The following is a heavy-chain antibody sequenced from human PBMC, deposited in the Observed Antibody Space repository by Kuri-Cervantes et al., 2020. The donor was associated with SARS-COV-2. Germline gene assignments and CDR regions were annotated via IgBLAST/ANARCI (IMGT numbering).Heavy chain of an antibody. CDR3: VRVGAYSGYDFDS. CDR1: GFIFSRYS. V-gene: IGHV3-48*01. D-gene: IGHD5-12*01. J-gene: IGHJ4*02. CDR2: ISSSSSTI. Sequence: GGSLRFSCAASGFIFSRYSMNWVRQAPGKGLEWVSYISSSSSTIYYIDSVKGRFTISRDNAKNSLYLQMNSLRAEDTAVYYCVRVGAYSGYDFDSWGQGTLVTDSS.